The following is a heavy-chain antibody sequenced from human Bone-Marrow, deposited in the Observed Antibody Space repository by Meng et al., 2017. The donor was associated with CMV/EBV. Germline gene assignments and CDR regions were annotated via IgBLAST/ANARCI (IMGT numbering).Heavy chain of an antibody. CDR3: AREGDYNGYYYGMDV. J-gene: IGHJ6*01. D-gene: IGHD4-11*01. V-gene: IGHV3-20*04. CDR1: GFTFDDYG. Sequence: GGSLRLSCAASGFTFDDYGMSWVRQTPGKGLEWVSGMNWNGGSTGYADSVKGRFTISRDNAKNSLYLQMNSLRVEDTALYYCAREGDYNGYYYGMDVWGQGTTVTGSS. CDR2: MNWNGGST.